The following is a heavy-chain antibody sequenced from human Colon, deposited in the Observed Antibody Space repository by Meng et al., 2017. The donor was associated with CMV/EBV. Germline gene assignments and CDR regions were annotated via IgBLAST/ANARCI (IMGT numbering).Heavy chain of an antibody. CDR1: GYTFSDYY. CDR2: YRADGSAT. D-gene: IGHD6-19*01. Sequence: KPMLHWVWVRAPGTKIKASLNTAGYTFSDYYIHRVRQAPGQGLEWMVWYRADGSATNHAQKFRGRVPMTRNASVSTAYMKLSGLTSDDTAVYFCVRSSGWSLFDYWGPGALVTVSS. V-gene: IGHV1-2*02. J-gene: IGHJ4*02. CDR3: VRSSGWSLFDY.